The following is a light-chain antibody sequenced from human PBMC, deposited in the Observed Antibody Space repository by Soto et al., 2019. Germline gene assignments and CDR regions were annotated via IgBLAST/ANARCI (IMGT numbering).Light chain of an antibody. J-gene: IGKJ5*01. CDR1: QSITTNY. CDR3: QLYGISIT. CDR2: GAS. Sequence: ESVLTQSPGTLSLSPGERATLSCRAGQSITTNYLAWYQQRFGQAPRLLIYGASNRATGIPDRFSGSGSGTDFTLTISRLEPEDFAVYYCQLYGISITLGQGTRLEIK. V-gene: IGKV3-20*01.